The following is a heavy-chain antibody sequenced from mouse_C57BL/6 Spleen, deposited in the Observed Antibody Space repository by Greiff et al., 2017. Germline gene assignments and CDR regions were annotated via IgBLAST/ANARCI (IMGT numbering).Heavy chain of an antibody. Sequence: EVKLMESGPGLVKPSQSLSLTCSVTGYSITSGYYWNWIRQFPGNKLEWMGYISYDGSNNYNPSLKNRISITRDTSKNQFFLKLNSVTTEDTATYYCASRPLGWYFDVWGTGTTVTVSS. J-gene: IGHJ1*03. CDR1: GYSITSGYY. V-gene: IGHV3-6*01. CDR3: ASRPLGWYFDV. D-gene: IGHD4-1*01. CDR2: ISYDGSN.